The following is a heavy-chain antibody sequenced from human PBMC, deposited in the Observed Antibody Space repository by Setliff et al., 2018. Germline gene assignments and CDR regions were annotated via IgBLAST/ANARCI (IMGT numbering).Heavy chain of an antibody. V-gene: IGHV1-18*01. CDR2: INA. CDR1: GYTFTSYG. D-gene: IGHD6-19*01. CDR3: ARVGDTGWYGGAIDY. Sequence: ASVKVSCKSSGYTFTSYGINWVRQAPGQGLEWMGWINAYAQKFQGRVTMTTDTSTSTAYMELRSLRSDDTAVYYCARVGDTGWYGGAIDYWGQGTLVTVSS. J-gene: IGHJ4*02.